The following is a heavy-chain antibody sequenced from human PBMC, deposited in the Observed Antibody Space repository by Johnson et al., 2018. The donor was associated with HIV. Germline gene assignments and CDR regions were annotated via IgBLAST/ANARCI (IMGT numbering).Heavy chain of an antibody. V-gene: IGHV3-49*04. CDR3: AVLWFGDLWAFDI. Sequence: EVQLVESGGGVVQPGRSLRLSCAASGFTFGDYAMSWVRQAPGKGLEWVGFIRSKAYGGTTEYAASVKGRFTISRDDSKSIAYLQMNSLRAEDTALYSCAVLWFGDLWAFDIWGQGTKVTVSS. J-gene: IGHJ3*02. CDR2: IRSKAYGGTT. D-gene: IGHD3-10*01. CDR1: GFTFGDYA.